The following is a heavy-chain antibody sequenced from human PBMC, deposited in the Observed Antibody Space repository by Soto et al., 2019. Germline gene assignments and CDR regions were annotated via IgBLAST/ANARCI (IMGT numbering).Heavy chain of an antibody. Sequence: QLQLQESGPGLVKPSETLSLTCTVSGGSISSSSYYWGWIRQPPGKGLEWIGSIYYSGSTYYNPSPTRPGTISVDTSKNQFSLKLSSVTAADTAVYYCARQSSASADLQHWGQGTLVTVSS. CDR1: GGSISSSSYY. J-gene: IGHJ1*01. CDR2: IYYSGST. D-gene: IGHD2-2*01. CDR3: ARQSSASADLQH. V-gene: IGHV4-39*01.